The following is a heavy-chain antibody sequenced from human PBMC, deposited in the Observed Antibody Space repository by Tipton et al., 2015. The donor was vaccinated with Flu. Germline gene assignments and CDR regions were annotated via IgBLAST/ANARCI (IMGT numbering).Heavy chain of an antibody. J-gene: IGHJ3*02. CDR3: ARQYGHRGSDAFDI. CDR1: GASISSYY. CDR2: TFDRGST. D-gene: IGHD3-10*01. V-gene: IGHV4-59*08. Sequence: TLSLTCSVSGASISSYYWSWLRQPPGKGLEWIGYTFDRGSTYYNPSLKSRVTISLDTSKNLFSLQLNSVTAADTALYYCARQYGHRGSDAFDIWGQGTTVTVSS.